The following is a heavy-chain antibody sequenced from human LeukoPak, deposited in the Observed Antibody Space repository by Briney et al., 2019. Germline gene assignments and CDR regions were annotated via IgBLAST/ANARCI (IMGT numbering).Heavy chain of an antibody. J-gene: IGHJ4*02. Sequence: SVKVSCKASGGTFSSYAISWVRQAPGQGLEWMGGIIPIFGTANYAQKFQGRVTITADESTSTAYMELRSLRSDDTAVYYCARDRHRYYDILTGYYAYFDYWGQGTLVTVSS. CDR1: GGTFSSYA. CDR2: IIPIFGTA. CDR3: ARDRHRYYDILTGYYAYFDY. V-gene: IGHV1-69*13. D-gene: IGHD3-9*01.